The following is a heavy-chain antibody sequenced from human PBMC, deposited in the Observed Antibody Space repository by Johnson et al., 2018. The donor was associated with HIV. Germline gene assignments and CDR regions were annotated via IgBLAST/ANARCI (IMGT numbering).Heavy chain of an antibody. CDR1: GFTFSSYG. J-gene: IGHJ3*02. CDR2: IRYDGSNK. Sequence: VQLVESGGGVVQPGGSLRLSCAASGFTFSSYGMHWVRQAPGKGLEWVAFIRYDGSNKYYAASVKVRFTISRDTSKNTLYLQMNSLRAEDTAVYYCAKTEDAFDIWGQGTMVTVSS. CDR3: AKTEDAFDI. V-gene: IGHV3-30*02.